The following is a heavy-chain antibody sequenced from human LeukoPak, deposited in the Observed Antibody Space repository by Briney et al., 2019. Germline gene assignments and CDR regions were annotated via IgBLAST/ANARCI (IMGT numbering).Heavy chain of an antibody. D-gene: IGHD1-1*01. J-gene: IGHJ6*03. CDR3: ARYKHMDA. CDR1: ESTFSVYW. V-gene: IGHV3-7*01. Sequence: GGSLRLSCAVSESTFSVYWMTWVRQAPGQGLEWVANIKYDGSEKYYVDSVKGRFTISRDNAKNSLYLQMISLRAEDTAVYFCARYKHMDAWGKGTTVTVSS. CDR2: IKYDGSEK.